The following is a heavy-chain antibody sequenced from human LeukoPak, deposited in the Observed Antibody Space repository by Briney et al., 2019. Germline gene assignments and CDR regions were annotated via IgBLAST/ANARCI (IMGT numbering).Heavy chain of an antibody. CDR3: ARVHGFVFDY. Sequence: GGSLRLSCAASGFTFSSYSMNWVRQAPGKGLEWVSSISSSSSYIYYADSVKGRFTISRDNSKNTLYLQMNSLRAEDTAVYYCARVHGFVFDYWGQGTLVTVSS. CDR2: ISSSSSYI. D-gene: IGHD3-10*01. J-gene: IGHJ4*02. V-gene: IGHV3-21*01. CDR1: GFTFSSYS.